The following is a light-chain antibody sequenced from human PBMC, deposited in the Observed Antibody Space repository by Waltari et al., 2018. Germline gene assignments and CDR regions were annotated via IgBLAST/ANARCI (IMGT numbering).Light chain of an antibody. V-gene: IGLV3-25*03. J-gene: IGLJ2*01. Sequence: SPGLTQPPSVSVSPGQTAIITCSGDELADKYIYWFQQKSGQAPVVVIRRNTGRPSGIPGRFAAADSGTTGTLVISGGQAEDEAEYYCQSADDSGDHVLFGGGTKLTVL. CDR2: RNT. CDR3: QSADDSGDHVL. CDR1: ELADKY.